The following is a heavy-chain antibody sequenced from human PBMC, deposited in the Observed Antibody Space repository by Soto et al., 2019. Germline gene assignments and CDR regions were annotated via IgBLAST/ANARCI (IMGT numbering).Heavy chain of an antibody. D-gene: IGHD3-16*01. Sequence: VQLVESGGGLIQPGGSLRLSCAASGFTASNNHMTWVRQAAGKGLELVSFVHGGGSTSYADSVKGRFTISRDNSKNTLYLQMDSLRAEDTAIYYCAGRLTTAASLDYWGRGTLVTVSS. CDR2: VHGGGST. V-gene: IGHV3-53*01. CDR1: GFTASNNH. CDR3: AGRLTTAASLDY. J-gene: IGHJ4*02.